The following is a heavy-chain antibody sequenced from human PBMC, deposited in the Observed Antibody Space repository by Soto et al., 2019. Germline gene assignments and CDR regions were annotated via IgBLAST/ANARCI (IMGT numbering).Heavy chain of an antibody. Sequence: GGSLTLSCAASGFTFSNYGLHWVRQTPGKGLEWVAVIWYDGSNKYYGDSVKGRFAISRDDSRNTLYLQMNSLRAEDTAVYYCARDHSGYYLDYWGQGTLVTVSS. CDR1: GFTFSNYG. CDR2: IWYDGSNK. V-gene: IGHV3-33*01. D-gene: IGHD5-12*01. J-gene: IGHJ4*02. CDR3: ARDHSGYYLDY.